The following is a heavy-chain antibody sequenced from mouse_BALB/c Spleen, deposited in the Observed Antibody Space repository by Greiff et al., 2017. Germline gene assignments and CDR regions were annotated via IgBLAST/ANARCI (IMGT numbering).Heavy chain of an antibody. CDR1: GFNIKDYY. J-gene: IGHJ3*01. V-gene: IGHV14-4*02. CDR2: IDPENGDT. D-gene: IGHD1-2*01. CDR3: ITTAEAY. Sequence: VQLQQSGAELVRSGASVKLSCTASGFNIKDYYMHWVKQRPEQGLEWIGWIDPENGDTEYAPKFQGKATMTADTSSNTAYLQLSSLTSGDTAVYYCITTAEAYWGQGTLVTVSA.